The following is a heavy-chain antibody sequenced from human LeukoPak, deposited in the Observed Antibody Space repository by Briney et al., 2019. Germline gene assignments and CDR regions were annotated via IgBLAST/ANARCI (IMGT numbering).Heavy chain of an antibody. Sequence: GGSLRLSCAASGFTFSSYWMSWVRQAPGKGLEWVANIKQDGSEKYYVDSVKGRFTISRDNAKNSLYLQMNSLRAEGTAIYYCAKVRYYSDTSGWSPDYWYFDLWGRGTLVTVSS. D-gene: IGHD3-22*01. CDR1: GFTFSSYW. CDR2: IKQDGSEK. V-gene: IGHV3-7*03. CDR3: AKVRYYSDTSGWSPDYWYFDL. J-gene: IGHJ2*01.